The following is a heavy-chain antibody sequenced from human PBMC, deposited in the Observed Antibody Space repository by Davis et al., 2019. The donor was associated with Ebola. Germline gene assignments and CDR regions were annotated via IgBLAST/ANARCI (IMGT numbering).Heavy chain of an antibody. V-gene: IGHV4-39*01. J-gene: IGHJ5*02. D-gene: IGHD2-2*02. CDR3: ARGYSNWFDP. CDR2: IYYSGST. Sequence: MPSETLSLTCTVSGGSISSSSYYWGWIRQPPGKGLEWIGSIYYSGSTYYNPSLKSRVTISVDTSKNQFSLKLSSVTAAGTAVYYCARGYSNWFDPWGQGTLVTVSS. CDR1: GGSISSSSYY.